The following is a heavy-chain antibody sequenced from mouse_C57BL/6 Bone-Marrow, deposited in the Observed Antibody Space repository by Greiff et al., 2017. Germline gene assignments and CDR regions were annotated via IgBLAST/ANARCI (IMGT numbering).Heavy chain of an antibody. CDR2: IWSGGST. D-gene: IGHD4-1*01. CDR1: GFSLTSYG. J-gene: IGHJ2*01. V-gene: IGHV2-2*01. Sequence: QVQLKQSGPGLVQPSQSLSITCTVSGFSLTSYGVHWVRQSPGKGLEWLGVIWSGGSTDYNAAFISRLSISKDNSKSQVFFKMNSLQADDTAIYYCATANWDYFDYWGQGTTLTVSS. CDR3: ATANWDYFDY.